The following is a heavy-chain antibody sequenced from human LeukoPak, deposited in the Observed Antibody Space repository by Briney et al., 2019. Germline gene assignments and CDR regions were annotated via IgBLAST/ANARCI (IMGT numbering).Heavy chain of an antibody. Sequence: GRSLRLSCAASGFTFSSYAMHWVRQAPGKGLEWVAVISYDGSNKYYADSVKGRFTISRDNSKNTLYLQMNSLRAEDTAVYYCASLGATTAYFDYWGRGTLVTVSS. CDR2: ISYDGSNK. D-gene: IGHD1-26*01. CDR1: GFTFSSYA. V-gene: IGHV3-30-3*01. CDR3: ASLGATTAYFDY. J-gene: IGHJ4*02.